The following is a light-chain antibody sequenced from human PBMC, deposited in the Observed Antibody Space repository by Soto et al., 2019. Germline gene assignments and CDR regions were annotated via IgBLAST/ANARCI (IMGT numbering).Light chain of an antibody. CDR3: QQDWSSPRT. Sequence: IMLKQSPSILSVSPGERATLSCRASQSISRSLAWYQQKPGQAPRLLISDASARATGIPARFSGSGSGTEFTLTSSRPEPEAFSLYQWQQDWSSPRTFGPGTKVDIK. V-gene: IGKV3D-15*02. CDR2: DAS. J-gene: IGKJ3*01. CDR1: QSISRS.